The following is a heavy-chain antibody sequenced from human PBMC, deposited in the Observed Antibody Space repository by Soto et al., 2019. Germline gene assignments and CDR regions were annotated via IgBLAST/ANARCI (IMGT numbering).Heavy chain of an antibody. Sequence: SETLSLTCTVSGGSISSGGYYWSWIRQHPGKGLEWIGYIYYSGSTYYNPSLKSRVTISVDTSKNQFSLKLSSVTAADTAVYYCARAHSSSSWFDPWGEGTLVAVYS. V-gene: IGHV4-31*03. D-gene: IGHD6-6*01. J-gene: IGHJ5*02. CDR2: IYYSGST. CDR1: GGSISSGGYY. CDR3: ARAHSSSSWFDP.